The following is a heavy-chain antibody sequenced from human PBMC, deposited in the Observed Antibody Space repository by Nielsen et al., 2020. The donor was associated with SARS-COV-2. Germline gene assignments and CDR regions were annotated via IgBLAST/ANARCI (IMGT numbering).Heavy chain of an antibody. CDR1: GYTFTSYY. D-gene: IGHD6-19*01. Sequence: ASVKVSCKASGYTFTSYYMHWVRQAPGQGLEWMGIINPSGGSTSYAQKFQGRVTMTRDTSTSTVYMELSSLRSEDTAVYYCARDPMRIAVAGTGETFDIWGQGTMVTVSS. CDR3: ARDPMRIAVAGTGETFDI. V-gene: IGHV1-46*01. CDR2: INPSGGST. J-gene: IGHJ3*02.